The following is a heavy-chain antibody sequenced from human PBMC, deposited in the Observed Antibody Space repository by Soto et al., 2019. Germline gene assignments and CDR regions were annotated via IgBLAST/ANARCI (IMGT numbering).Heavy chain of an antibody. Sequence: QVQLQESGPGLVKPSQTLSLTCTVSGGSISSGGYYWSWIRQHPGKGLEWIGYIYYSGSTYYNPSLKSRVTISVDTSKNQFSLKLSSVTAADTAVYYCARGGGDFWSGYSGVLVYGMDVWGQGTTVTVSS. J-gene: IGHJ6*02. CDR3: ARGGGDFWSGYSGVLVYGMDV. CDR1: GGSISSGGYY. CDR2: IYYSGST. V-gene: IGHV4-31*03. D-gene: IGHD3-3*01.